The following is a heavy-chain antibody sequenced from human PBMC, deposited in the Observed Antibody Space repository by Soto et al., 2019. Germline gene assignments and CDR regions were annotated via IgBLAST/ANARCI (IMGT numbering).Heavy chain of an antibody. CDR1: GGSFTGYY. V-gene: IGHV4-34*01. Sequence: QVQLQQWGAGLLKPSETLSLTCAVYGGSFTGYYWSWLRQPPGKGPEWIGEINHSGSTKYNPSLENRVTISVDTSKNQFSLRLNSVSAADTAVYHSARTGGMDLWSQGATVTVSS. J-gene: IGHJ6*02. CDR3: ARTGGMDL. CDR2: INHSGST.